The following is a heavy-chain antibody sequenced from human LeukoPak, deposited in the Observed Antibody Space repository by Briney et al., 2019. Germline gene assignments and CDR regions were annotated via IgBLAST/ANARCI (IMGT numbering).Heavy chain of an antibody. CDR2: IRQDGGEK. Sequence: GGSLRLSCAVSGFTLTDYWMNWVRQAPGKGLEWVASIRQDGGEKSYVDSVKGRFTISRDNTKSSLYLQMNSLRAEDTAVYYCARDGTAAGLYFDLWGQGTLVTVSS. CDR1: GFTLTDYW. CDR3: ARDGTAAGLYFDL. J-gene: IGHJ4*01. V-gene: IGHV3-7*01. D-gene: IGHD6-13*01.